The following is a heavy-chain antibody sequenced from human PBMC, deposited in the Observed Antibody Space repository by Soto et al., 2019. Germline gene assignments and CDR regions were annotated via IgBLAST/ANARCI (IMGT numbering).Heavy chain of an antibody. D-gene: IGHD3-9*01. CDR3: ARGRGIYYDILTGYRGYYYYGMDV. CDR1: GGSFSGYY. Sequence: SETLSLTCAVYGGSFSGYYWSWIRQPPGKGLEWIGEINHSGSTNYNPSLKSRVTISVDTSKNQFSLKLSSVTAADTAVYYCARGRGIYYDILTGYRGYYYYGMDVWGQGTTVTVSS. V-gene: IGHV4-34*01. CDR2: INHSGST. J-gene: IGHJ6*02.